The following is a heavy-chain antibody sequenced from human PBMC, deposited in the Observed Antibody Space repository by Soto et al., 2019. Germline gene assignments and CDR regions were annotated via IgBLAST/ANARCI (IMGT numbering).Heavy chain of an antibody. J-gene: IGHJ6*02. CDR3: AREAAAPYYCCGMAV. CDR2: ISAYNGNT. Sequence: VQLVQSGGEVKKPGASVKVSCKTSGYSFTTYGISWVRQAPGQGLEWMGWISAYNGNTNYAQKLQDSVTMTTDTSTSTAYMGLRSLRPDDTAVYYCAREAAAPYYCCGMAVWGQGSTVTVSS. CDR1: GYSFTTYG. V-gene: IGHV1-18*01. D-gene: IGHD6-25*01.